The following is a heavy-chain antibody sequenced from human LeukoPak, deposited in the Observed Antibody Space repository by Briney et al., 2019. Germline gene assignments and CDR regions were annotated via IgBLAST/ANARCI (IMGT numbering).Heavy chain of an antibody. J-gene: IGHJ6*02. CDR3: AKLRGSYDYYFYGFDV. CDR2: ISYDGNGR. Sequence: PGRSLRLSCAASGFTFSAYAMHWVSHAPGKGLEWVSLISYDGNGRSYADSVRGRFTISRDNSKNTLSLQMNSLGDEDTAVYYCAKLRGSYDYYFYGFDVWGQGTTVTVSS. D-gene: IGHD1-26*01. V-gene: IGHV3-30*18. CDR1: GFTFSAYA.